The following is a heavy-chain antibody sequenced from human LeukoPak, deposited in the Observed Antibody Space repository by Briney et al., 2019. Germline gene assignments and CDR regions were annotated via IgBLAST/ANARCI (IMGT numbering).Heavy chain of an antibody. CDR1: GGSISRYY. D-gene: IGHD6-13*01. CDR3: ARDFGVGSAAAATQGFYYYYYGMDV. V-gene: IGHV4-59*01. Sequence: SETLSLTCTVSGGSISRYYWSWIRQPPGKGLEWIGYIYYSGSTNYNPSLKSRVTISVDTSKNQFSLKLSSVTAADTAVYYCARDFGVGSAAAATQGFYYYYYGMDVWGQGTTVTVSS. CDR2: IYYSGST. J-gene: IGHJ6*02.